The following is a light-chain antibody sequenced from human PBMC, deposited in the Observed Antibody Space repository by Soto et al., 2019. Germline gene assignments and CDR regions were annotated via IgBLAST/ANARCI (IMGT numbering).Light chain of an antibody. J-gene: IGKJ4*01. CDR2: DAS. CDR1: QSVGRNY. V-gene: IGKV3-20*01. CDR3: HQYAVSPLT. Sequence: EIVLTQSPGTLSLSPGESATLSCRASQSVGRNYLAWFQHKPDQAPRLLIYDASNRATGVPDRFSGSGSGTNLTLIVTRLEPEDFAVYYCHQYAVSPLTFGGGTTVEIK.